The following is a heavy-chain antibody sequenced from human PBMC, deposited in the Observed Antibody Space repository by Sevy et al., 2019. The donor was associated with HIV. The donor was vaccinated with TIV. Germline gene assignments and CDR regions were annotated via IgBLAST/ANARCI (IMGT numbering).Heavy chain of an antibody. D-gene: IGHD2-15*01. CDR2: IKSKAGGGTT. J-gene: IGHJ4*02. V-gene: IGHV3-15*01. CDR1: GFTFSNAW. Sequence: GGSLRLSCAASGFTFSNAWMSWVRQSPGKGLEWVGRIKSKAGGGTTDYATIVKGKFTISRDDSRDILYLQLNSLETEDTAVYYCTTDHRRDGIVVVPFEYWGQGTLVTVSS. CDR3: TTDHRRDGIVVVPFEY.